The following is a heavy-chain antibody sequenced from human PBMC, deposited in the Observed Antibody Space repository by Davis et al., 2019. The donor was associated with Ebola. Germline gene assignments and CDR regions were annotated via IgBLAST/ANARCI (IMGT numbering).Heavy chain of an antibody. CDR3: ARERGYSSGWYVP. CDR2: IKQDGREK. CDR1: GFTFSDYY. D-gene: IGHD6-19*01. J-gene: IGHJ5*02. V-gene: IGHV3-7*01. Sequence: GGSLRLSCAASGFTFSDYYMSWIRQAPGKGLEWVANIKQDGREKYYVDSVKGRFTISRDNAKNSLYLQMNSLRAEDTAVYYCARERGYSSGWYVPWGQGTLVTVSS.